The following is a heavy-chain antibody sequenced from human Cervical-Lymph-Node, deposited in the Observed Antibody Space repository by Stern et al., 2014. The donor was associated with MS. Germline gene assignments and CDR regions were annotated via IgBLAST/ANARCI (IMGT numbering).Heavy chain of an antibody. V-gene: IGHV3-21*01. J-gene: IGHJ4*02. CDR3: ARDRLGAAAYDY. CDR2: ISSSSSYI. CDR1: GFTFSSYS. Sequence: ELQLVESGGGFVQPGGSLRLSCAASGFTFSSYSMNWVRQAPGKGLEWVSSISSSSSYISYADSVKGRFTISRDNAKNSLYLQMNSLRAEDTAVYYCARDRLGAAAYDYWGQGTLVTVSS. D-gene: IGHD6-13*01.